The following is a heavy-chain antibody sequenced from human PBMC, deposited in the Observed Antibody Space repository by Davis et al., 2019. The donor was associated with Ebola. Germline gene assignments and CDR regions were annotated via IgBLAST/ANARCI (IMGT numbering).Heavy chain of an antibody. J-gene: IGHJ6*02. CDR2: IKQDGSEK. CDR3: AKRRGMDV. Sequence: GGSLRLSCVASGFTFSSYWMSWVRQAPGKGLEWVANIKQDGSEKYYVDSVKGRFTISRDNAKNSLYLQMNSLRAEDTAVYYCAKRRGMDVWGQGTTVTVSS. V-gene: IGHV3-7*01. CDR1: GFTFSSYW.